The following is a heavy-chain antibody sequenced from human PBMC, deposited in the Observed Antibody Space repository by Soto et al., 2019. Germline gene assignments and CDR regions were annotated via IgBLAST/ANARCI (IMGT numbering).Heavy chain of an antibody. Sequence: APVKVSCKASGYTFTTYGITWWRQPPGQGLEWMGWISCYNSNTIYAQKFQGRVTMTTDTSTSTAYMELRILRSDDTAVYYGARVVVGATYFDYWGLGTLVTVSS. CDR3: ARVVVGATYFDY. CDR1: GYTFTTYG. J-gene: IGHJ4*02. V-gene: IGHV1-18*04. CDR2: ISCYNSNT. D-gene: IGHD1-26*01.